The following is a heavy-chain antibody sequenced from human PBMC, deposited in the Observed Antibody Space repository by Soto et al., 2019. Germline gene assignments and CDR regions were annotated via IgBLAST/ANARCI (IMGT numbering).Heavy chain of an antibody. J-gene: IGHJ6*04. CDR3: AKGQQQMKSGPHYYYGMDV. D-gene: IGHD6-13*01. CDR2: ISGSGGST. V-gene: IGHV3-23*01. Sequence: GGSLRLSCAASGFTFSSYAMSWVRQAPGKGLEWVSAISGSGGSTYYADSVKGRFTISRDNSKNTLYLQMNSLRAEDTAVYYCAKGQQQMKSGPHYYYGMDVWGKGTTVTVSS. CDR1: GFTFSSYA.